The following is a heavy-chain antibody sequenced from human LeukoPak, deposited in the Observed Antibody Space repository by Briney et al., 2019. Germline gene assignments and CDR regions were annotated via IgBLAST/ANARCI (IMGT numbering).Heavy chain of an antibody. D-gene: IGHD6-13*01. CDR2: IYHSGST. J-gene: IGHJ4*02. CDR3: ARGIGEPGSSSWYTYFDY. CDR1: GGSISSSNW. V-gene: IGHV4-4*02. Sequence: SETLSLTCAVSGGSISSSNWWSWVRQPPGKGLEWIGEIYHSGSTNYNPSLKSRVTISVDTSKNQFSLKLSSVTAADTAVYYCARGIGEPGSSSWYTYFDYWGQGTLVTVSS.